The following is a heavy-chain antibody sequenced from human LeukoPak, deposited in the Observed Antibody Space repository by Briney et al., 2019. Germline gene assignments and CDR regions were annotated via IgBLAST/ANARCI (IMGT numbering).Heavy chain of an antibody. Sequence: PSETLSLTCTVSGGSISSGDYSWGWIRQPPGGGLEWIGSIYHTGSTSYNPSLKNRVTISVDTSKNQFSLKLTSVTAADTAVYYCARGDSAPPDIDYWGQGTLVTVSS. CDR1: GGSISSGDYS. D-gene: IGHD1-26*01. J-gene: IGHJ4*02. CDR2: IYHTGST. V-gene: IGHV4-39*07. CDR3: ARGDSAPPDIDY.